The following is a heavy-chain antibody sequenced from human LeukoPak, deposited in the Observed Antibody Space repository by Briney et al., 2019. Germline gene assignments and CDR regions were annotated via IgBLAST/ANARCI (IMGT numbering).Heavy chain of an antibody. J-gene: IGHJ5*02. CDR2: TNPNSGGT. V-gene: IGHV1-2*06. CDR1: GYTFTGYY. D-gene: IGHD6-19*01. Sequence: ASVKVSCKASGYTFTGYYMHWVRQAPGQGLEWMGRTNPNSGGTNYAQKFQGRVTMTRDTSISTAYMELSRLRSDDTAVYYCARGIAVAGENWFDPWGQGTLATVSS. CDR3: ARGIAVAGENWFDP.